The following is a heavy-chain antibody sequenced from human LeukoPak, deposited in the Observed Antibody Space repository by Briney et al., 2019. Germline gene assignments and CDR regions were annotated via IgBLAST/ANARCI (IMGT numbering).Heavy chain of an antibody. CDR2: MNPNSGNT. Sequence: GASVKVSCKASGYTFTSYDINWVRQATGQGLEWMGWMNPNSGNTGYAQKFQGRVTITRNTSISTAYMELRSLRSDDTAVYYCARIKADSSSWYVPYWGQGTLVTVSS. V-gene: IGHV1-8*03. J-gene: IGHJ4*02. CDR1: GYTFTSYD. CDR3: ARIKADSSSWYVPY. D-gene: IGHD6-13*01.